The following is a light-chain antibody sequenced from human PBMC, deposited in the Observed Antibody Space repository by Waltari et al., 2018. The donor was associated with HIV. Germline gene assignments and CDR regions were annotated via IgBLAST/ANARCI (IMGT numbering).Light chain of an antibody. V-gene: IGKV3-15*01. J-gene: IGKJ1*01. CDR3: QQFKNWPRT. CDR1: QSVTTN. Sequence: EIVMTQSPATLSVSPGGRATLSCRASQSVTTNLAWYQQKPGQAPRLLIYGASTRATGVPLRFSGGGSVTDFTLTISGLQTEDFAVYYCQQFKNWPRTFGQGTKVET. CDR2: GAS.